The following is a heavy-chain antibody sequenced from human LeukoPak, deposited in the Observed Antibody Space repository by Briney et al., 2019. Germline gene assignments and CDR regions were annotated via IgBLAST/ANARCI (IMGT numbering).Heavy chain of an antibody. J-gene: IGHJ4*02. CDR3: AKNSGYGAGHFDY. Sequence: GGSLRLSCAASGFTFSSYGMHWVRQAPGKGLEWVAVISYDGSNKYYADSVKGRFTISRDNSKNTLYLQMNSLRAEDTAVYYCAKNSGYGAGHFDYWGQGTLVTASS. D-gene: IGHD5-12*01. CDR2: ISYDGSNK. CDR1: GFTFSSYG. V-gene: IGHV3-30*18.